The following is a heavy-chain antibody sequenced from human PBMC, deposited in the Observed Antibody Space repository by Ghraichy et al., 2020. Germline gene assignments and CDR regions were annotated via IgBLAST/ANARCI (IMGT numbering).Heavy chain of an antibody. CDR1: GFTFSNAW. Sequence: GESLNISCAASGFTFSNAWMSWVRQAPGKGLEWVGRIKSKTDGGTTDYAAPVKGRFTISRDDSKNTLYLQMNSLKTEDTAVYYCTTTYYGSRSVYWGQGTLVTVSS. V-gene: IGHV3-15*01. D-gene: IGHD3-10*01. CDR2: IKSKTDGGTT. CDR3: TTTYYGSRSVY. J-gene: IGHJ4*02.